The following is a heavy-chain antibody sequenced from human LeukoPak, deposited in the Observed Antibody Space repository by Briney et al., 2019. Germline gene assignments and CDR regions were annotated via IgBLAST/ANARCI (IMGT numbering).Heavy chain of an antibody. CDR1: GDSVFSNSS. Sequence: SQTLSLTCAISGDSVFSNSSWNWIRQSLSRGLEWLGRTYYRSKWYNDYVVSVKSRININPDTSKNQFSLQLNSVTPEDTAVYYCARGGQGDGYSADEAFDIWGQGTMVTVS. CDR2: TYYRSKWYN. D-gene: IGHD5-18*01. V-gene: IGHV6-1*01. CDR3: ARGGQGDGYSADEAFDI. J-gene: IGHJ3*02.